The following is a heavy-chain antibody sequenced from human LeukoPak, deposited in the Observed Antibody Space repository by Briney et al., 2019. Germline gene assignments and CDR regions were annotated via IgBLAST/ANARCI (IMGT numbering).Heavy chain of an antibody. V-gene: IGHV3-23*01. D-gene: IGHD6-19*01. CDR1: GFSFSTYA. CDR3: VREVAVSGTENGAFNV. Sequence: GGSLRLSCAASGFSFSTYAMSWVRQAPGKGLEWVSDISGSGDFTYYADSVKGRFTISRDNSENTLHLQMNSLRAEDTAVYFCVREVAVSGTENGAFNVWGPGTTVTVSS. CDR2: ISGSGDFT. J-gene: IGHJ6*02.